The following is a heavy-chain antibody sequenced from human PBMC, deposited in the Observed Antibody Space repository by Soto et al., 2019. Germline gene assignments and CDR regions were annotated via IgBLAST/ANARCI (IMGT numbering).Heavy chain of an antibody. V-gene: IGHV3-33*01. D-gene: IGHD1-1*01. Sequence: QVQLVESGGGVVQPGRCLRFSCAASGVTFNTYGFHWVRQAPGKGLEWVSVIWSDGNNKYYADSVKGRFTISRDSSKNTLYLQMNSLRVEDTAVYYCARIQLDTIMALDYWGQGTLVTVSS. CDR1: GVTFNTYG. CDR3: ARIQLDTIMALDY. CDR2: IWSDGNNK. J-gene: IGHJ4*02.